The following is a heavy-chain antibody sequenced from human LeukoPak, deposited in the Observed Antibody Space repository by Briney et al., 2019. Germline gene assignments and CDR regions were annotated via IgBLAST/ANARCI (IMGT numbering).Heavy chain of an antibody. CDR1: GGTFSSYA. J-gene: IGHJ6*03. CDR3: ARAGATVTYYYYYYMDV. V-gene: IGHV1-69*06. Sequence: GASVKVSCKASGGTFSSYAISWVRQAPGQGLEWMGGIIPIFGTANYAQKFQGRVTITADKSTSTAYMELRSLRSDDTAVYYCARAGATVTYYYYYYMDVWGKGTTVTISS. D-gene: IGHD4-17*01. CDR2: IIPIFGTA.